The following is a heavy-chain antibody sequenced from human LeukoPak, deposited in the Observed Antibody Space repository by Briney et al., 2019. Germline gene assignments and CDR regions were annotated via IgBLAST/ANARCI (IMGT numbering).Heavy chain of an antibody. D-gene: IGHD3-22*01. J-gene: IGHJ4*02. Sequence: SGTLSLTCAVSGGSISSSNWWSWVRQPPGKGLEGIGEIYHSGSANYNPSLKSRVTISVDKSKNQLSLRLSSVTAADTAVYYCASAGHDGIGYKVCWGQGTLVTVSS. V-gene: IGHV4-4*02. CDR2: IYHSGSA. CDR1: GGSISSSNW. CDR3: ASAGHDGIGYKVC.